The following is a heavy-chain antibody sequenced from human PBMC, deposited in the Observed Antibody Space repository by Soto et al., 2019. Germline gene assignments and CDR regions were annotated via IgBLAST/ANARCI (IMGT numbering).Heavy chain of an antibody. CDR2: ISGSGGST. Sequence: GGSLRLSCAAAGFTFSSYAMSWVRQAPGKGLEWVSSISGSGGSTYYADSVKGRFTISRDNSQNTLYLQMNSLGAEDTAVYFCAKDSHLYDRTTWFDLWGQGTLVTVSS. CDR1: GFTFSSYA. J-gene: IGHJ5*02. D-gene: IGHD3-22*01. CDR3: AKDSHLYDRTTWFDL. V-gene: IGHV3-23*01.